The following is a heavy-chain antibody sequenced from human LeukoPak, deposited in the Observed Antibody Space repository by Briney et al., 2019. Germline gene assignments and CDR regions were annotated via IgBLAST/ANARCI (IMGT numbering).Heavy chain of an antibody. Sequence: PGGSLRLSCTPSGFTFSNYWMGWVRQAPGKGLEWVANIKQDGSQKYYVDSLKGRFTISRDNAKNSVYLEMDSLRAEDTAVYYCARIGYSSSSFDYWGQGTLVTVSS. D-gene: IGHD6-13*01. CDR3: ARIGYSSSSFDY. CDR2: IKQDGSQK. V-gene: IGHV3-7*01. J-gene: IGHJ4*02. CDR1: GFTFSNYW.